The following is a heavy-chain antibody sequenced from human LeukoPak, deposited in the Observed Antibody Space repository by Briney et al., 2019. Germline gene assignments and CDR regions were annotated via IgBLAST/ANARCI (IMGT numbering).Heavy chain of an antibody. CDR1: GGSISSYY. V-gene: IGHV4-59*08. Sequence: SETLSLTCTVSGGSISSYYWSWIRQPPGKGLEWIGYIYYSGSTNYNPSLKSRVTISVDTSKNQFSLNLSSVTAADTAVYYCARRGRYGSGSYYYFDYWGQGTLVTVSS. CDR3: ARRGRYGSGSYYYFDY. D-gene: IGHD3-10*01. CDR2: IYYSGST. J-gene: IGHJ4*02.